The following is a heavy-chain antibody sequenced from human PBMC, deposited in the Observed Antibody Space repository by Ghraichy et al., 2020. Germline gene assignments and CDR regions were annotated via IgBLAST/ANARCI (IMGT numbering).Heavy chain of an antibody. CDR1: GGSISSGGYY. CDR3: ARDRYGSGSFTLDY. CDR2: IYYSGST. D-gene: IGHD3-10*01. V-gene: IGHV4-31*03. J-gene: IGHJ4*02. Sequence: SETLSLTCTVSGGSISSGGYYWSWIRQHPGKGLEWIGYIYYSGSTYYNPSLKSRVTISVDTSKNQFSLKLSSVTAADTAVYYYARDRYGSGSFTLDYWGQGTLVTVSS.